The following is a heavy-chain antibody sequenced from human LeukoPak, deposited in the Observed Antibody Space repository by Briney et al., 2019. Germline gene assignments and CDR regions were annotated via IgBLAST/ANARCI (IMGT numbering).Heavy chain of an antibody. CDR1: GFTFNGYW. Sequence: GGSLRLSCTTSGFTFNGYWMSWVRQAPGKGLEWVANIKEDGSEKNYVDSVKGRFTISRDNAQNSLYLQMNSLRAEDTAVYYCAALVAPYWGQGTLVTVSS. J-gene: IGHJ4*02. CDR2: IKEDGSEK. D-gene: IGHD2-15*01. CDR3: AALVAPY. V-gene: IGHV3-7*05.